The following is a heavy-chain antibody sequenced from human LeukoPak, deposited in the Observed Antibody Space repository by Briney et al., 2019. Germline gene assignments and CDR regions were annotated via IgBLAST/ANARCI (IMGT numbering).Heavy chain of an antibody. CDR2: FDPEDGET. J-gene: IGHJ4*02. CDR1: GYTLTELS. CDR3: ATGIKDGSGYYYGYYFDY. V-gene: IGHV1-24*01. D-gene: IGHD3-22*01. Sequence: ASVKVSCKVSGYTLTELSMHWVRQAPGKGLEWMGGFDPEDGETTYAQKFQGRVTMTEDTSTDTAYMELSSLRSEDTAVYYCATGIKDGSGYYYGYYFDYWGQGTLVTVSS.